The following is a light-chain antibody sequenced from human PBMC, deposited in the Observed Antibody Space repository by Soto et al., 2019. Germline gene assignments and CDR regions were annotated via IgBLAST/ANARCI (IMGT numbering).Light chain of an antibody. J-gene: IGKJ4*01. V-gene: IGKV1-13*02. Sequence: QLTQSPSSLSASVGDRVTIPCRASQDISTSLAWYQQKPGKPPKLLVYDASTLESGVPSRFSGSGSGTDFTRTICSLQPEDFATDVCQQFQSYPLTFGGGTRVDIK. CDR3: QQFQSYPLT. CDR2: DAS. CDR1: QDISTS.